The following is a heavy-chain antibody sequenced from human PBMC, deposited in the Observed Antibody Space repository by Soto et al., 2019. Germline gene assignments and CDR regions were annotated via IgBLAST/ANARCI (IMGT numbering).Heavy chain of an antibody. D-gene: IGHD1-20*01. CDR3: ARGEGITGKLSCWFDP. CDR2: TYYRSKWYN. Sequence: SQTLSLTCAISGDSVSSNSAAWNWIRQSPSRGLEWLGRTYYRSKWYNDYAVSVKSRITISPDTSKNQFSLQLNSVTPEDTAVFYCARGEGITGKLSCWFDPWGQGTLVTVSS. V-gene: IGHV6-1*01. J-gene: IGHJ5*02. CDR1: GDSVSSNSAA.